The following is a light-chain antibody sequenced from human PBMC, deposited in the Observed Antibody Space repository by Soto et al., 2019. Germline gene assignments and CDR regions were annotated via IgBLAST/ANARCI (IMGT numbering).Light chain of an antibody. J-gene: IGLJ3*02. V-gene: IGLV8-61*01. CDR1: SGPVFTSSY. Sequence: QAVVTQEPSFSVSPGGTVTLTCGLSSGPVFTSSYPNWYQQTPGQAPRTLIFNTNTRSSGVPDRFSGSILGDKAALTITGAKAEDEFFYYCLWFLGGGIGVFGGGTRVPAL. CDR2: NTN. CDR3: LWFLGGGIGV.